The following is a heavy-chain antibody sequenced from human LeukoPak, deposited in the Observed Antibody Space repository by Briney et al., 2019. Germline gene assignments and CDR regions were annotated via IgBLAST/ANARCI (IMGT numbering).Heavy chain of an antibody. J-gene: IGHJ4*02. Sequence: GGSLTLSCAASGFTVSSNYMSWVRQAPGKGLEWVSVIYSDGSTYYADSVKGRFTISRDNSKNTLYLQMNSLRAEDTAVYYCARGPRGDGYNDYWGQGTLVTVSS. V-gene: IGHV3-53*01. CDR3: ARGPRGDGYNDY. CDR1: GFTVSSNY. D-gene: IGHD5-24*01. CDR2: IYSDGST.